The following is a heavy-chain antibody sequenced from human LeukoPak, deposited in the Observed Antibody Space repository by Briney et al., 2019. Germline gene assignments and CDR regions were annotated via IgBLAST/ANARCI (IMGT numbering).Heavy chain of an antibody. CDR1: GGSISSYY. D-gene: IGHD1-1*01. J-gene: IGHJ5*02. CDR3: AREGTAGTNLNWFDP. Sequence: SETLSLTCTVSGGSISSYYWSWIRQPPGKGLEWIGYISYSGSTNFDPSLKSRVTISVDTSKNQFSLKLSSVTAADTAVYYCAREGTAGTNLNWFDPWGQGTLVTVSS. V-gene: IGHV4-59*01. CDR2: ISYSGST.